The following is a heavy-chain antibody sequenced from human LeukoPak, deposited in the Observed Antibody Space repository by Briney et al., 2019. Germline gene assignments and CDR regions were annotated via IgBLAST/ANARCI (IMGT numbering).Heavy chain of an antibody. J-gene: IGHJ6*03. V-gene: IGHV4-59*12. CDR2: IYYSGST. CDR1: GGSISSYY. Sequence: KSSETLSLTCTVSGGSISSYYWSWIRQPPGKGLEWIGYIYYSGSTNYNPSLKSRVTMSVDTSKNQFSLKLSSVTAADTAVYYCARVETISPYYYMDVWGKGTTVTVSS. CDR3: ARVETISPYYYMDV. D-gene: IGHD3-3*01.